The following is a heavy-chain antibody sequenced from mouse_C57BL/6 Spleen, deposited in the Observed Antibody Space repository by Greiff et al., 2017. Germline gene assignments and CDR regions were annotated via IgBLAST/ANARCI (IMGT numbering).Heavy chain of an antibody. V-gene: IGHV8-12*01. CDR1: GFSLSTSGMG. CDR3: ARYDYDRDYYAMDY. Sequence: QVQLQESGPGILQSSPTLSLTCSFSGFSLSTSGMGVSWIRQPSGKGLEWLAHIYWDDDKGYNPSLKSRLTISKDTSRNQVFLKITSVDTADTATYYCARYDYDRDYYAMDYWGQGTSVTVSS. CDR2: IYWDDDK. D-gene: IGHD2-4*01. J-gene: IGHJ4*01.